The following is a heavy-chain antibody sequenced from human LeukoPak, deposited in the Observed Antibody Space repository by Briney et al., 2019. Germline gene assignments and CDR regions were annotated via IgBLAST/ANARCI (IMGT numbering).Heavy chain of an antibody. CDR3: ARGLEVGANRPLDN. D-gene: IGHD3-3*01. CDR2: IHSTGAS. Sequence: PSETLSVSCTGCVDCINHYYWSWSRHPAGKGLEWVARIHSTGASDYNPSLKGRVTMSVDTSKNQFSVAMKSVTAADTAVYYCARGLEVGANRPLDNWGQGTLVTVSS. V-gene: IGHV4-4*07. J-gene: IGHJ4*02. CDR1: VDCINHYY.